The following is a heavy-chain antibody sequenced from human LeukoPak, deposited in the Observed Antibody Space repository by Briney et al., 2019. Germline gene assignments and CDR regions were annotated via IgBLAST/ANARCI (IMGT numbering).Heavy chain of an antibody. V-gene: IGHV3-23*01. CDR1: GFTFSSYA. CDR3: AKDAVRYSSGWYRGPFDY. CDR2: ISGSGGST. J-gene: IGHJ4*02. Sequence: GGSLRLSCAASGFTFSSYAMSWVRQAPGKGLEWVSAISGSGGSTYCADSVKGRFTISRDNSKNTLYLQMNSLRAEDTAVYYCAKDAVRYSSGWYRGPFDYWGQGTLVTVSS. D-gene: IGHD6-19*01.